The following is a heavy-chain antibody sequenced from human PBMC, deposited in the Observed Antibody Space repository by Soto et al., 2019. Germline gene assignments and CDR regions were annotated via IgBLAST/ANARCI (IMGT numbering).Heavy chain of an antibody. V-gene: IGHV1-2*02. D-gene: IGHD1-26*01. CDR1: GYTFTVYY. Sequence: GASVKVSCKASGYTFTVYYMHWVRQAPGQGLEWMGWINPKSGGTMYPQKFQGRVTMTWDTSISTAYMALTRLRSDDTAVYYCARDLAKGGGSAGFDYWGQGTPVTVSS. CDR2: INPKSGGT. CDR3: ARDLAKGGGSAGFDY. J-gene: IGHJ4*02.